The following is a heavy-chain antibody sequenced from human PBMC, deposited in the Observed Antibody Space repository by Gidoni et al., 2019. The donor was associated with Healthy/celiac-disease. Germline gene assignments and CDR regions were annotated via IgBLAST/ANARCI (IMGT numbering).Heavy chain of an antibody. J-gene: IGHJ6*03. CDR1: GGSFVVYY. CDR2: INHSGST. D-gene: IGHD6-13*01. Sequence: QVQLQQWGAGLLKPSETLSLTCAVYGGSFVVYYWSWIRQPPGKGLEWIGEINHSGSTNYNPSLKSRVTISVDTSKNQFSLKLSSVTAADTAVYYCARGRSSSWPRIYYYYYYMDVWGKGTTVTVSS. CDR3: ARGRSSSWPRIYYYYYYMDV. V-gene: IGHV4-34*01.